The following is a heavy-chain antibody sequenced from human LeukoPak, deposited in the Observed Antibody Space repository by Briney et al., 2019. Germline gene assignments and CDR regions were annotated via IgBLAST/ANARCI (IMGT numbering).Heavy chain of an antibody. CDR2: ISGSGGST. CDR3: AKETGFAAFGGVIVDY. V-gene: IGHV3-23*01. CDR1: GFTFSSYA. Sequence: PGGSLRLSCAASGFTFSSYAMSWVRQAPGKGLEGVAAISGSGGSTYYADSVKGRFTISRDNSKNTLYLQMNSLRAEDTAVYYCAKETGFAAFGGVIVDYWGQGTLVTVSS. D-gene: IGHD3-16*02. J-gene: IGHJ4*02.